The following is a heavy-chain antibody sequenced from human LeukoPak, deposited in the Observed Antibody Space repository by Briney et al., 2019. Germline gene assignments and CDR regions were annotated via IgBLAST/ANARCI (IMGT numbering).Heavy chain of an antibody. Sequence: ASVKVSCKASGYTFTSYYMHWVRQAPGQGLEWMGIINPSGGSTSYAQKFQGRVTMTRDTSTSTVYMELSSLRSEDTAVYYCAGGPGIAARPHIIDYWGQGTLVTVSS. D-gene: IGHD6-6*01. V-gene: IGHV1-46*01. CDR1: GYTFTSYY. CDR3: AGGPGIAARPHIIDY. CDR2: INPSGGST. J-gene: IGHJ4*02.